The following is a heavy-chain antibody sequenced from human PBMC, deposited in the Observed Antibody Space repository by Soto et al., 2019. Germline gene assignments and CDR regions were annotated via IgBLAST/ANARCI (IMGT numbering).Heavy chain of an antibody. D-gene: IGHD3-9*01. V-gene: IGHV4-4*07. J-gene: IGHJ3*02. CDR3: ARDAEYDILTGYYPDAFDI. CDR1: GGSISSYY. Sequence: QVQLQESGPGLVKPSETLSLTCTVSGGSISSYYWSWIRQPAGKGLEWIGRIYTSGSTNYNPSLMSRVTMSVETSKNQFSLKLSSVTAADTAVYYCARDAEYDILTGYYPDAFDIWGQGTMVTVSS. CDR2: IYTSGST.